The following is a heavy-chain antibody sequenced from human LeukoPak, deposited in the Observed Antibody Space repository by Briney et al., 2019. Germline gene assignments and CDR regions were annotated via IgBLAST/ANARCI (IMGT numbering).Heavy chain of an antibody. V-gene: IGHV1-18*01. CDR1: GYTFTSYG. Sequence: ASVKVSCKASGYTFTSYGISWVRQAPGQGLEWMGWISAYNGNTNYAQKLQGRATMTTDTSTSTAYMELRSLRSDDTAVYYCAGGIVGAPYDAFDIWGQGTMVTVSS. D-gene: IGHD1-26*01. CDR2: ISAYNGNT. J-gene: IGHJ3*02. CDR3: AGGIVGAPYDAFDI.